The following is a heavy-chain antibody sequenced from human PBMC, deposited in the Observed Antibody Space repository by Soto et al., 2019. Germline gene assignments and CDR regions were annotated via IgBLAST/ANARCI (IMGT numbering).Heavy chain of an antibody. Sequence: GASVKVSCKASGYTFTSYYMHWVRHAPGQGLEWMGIINPSGGSTSYAQKFQGRVTMTRDTSTSTVYMELSSLRSEDTAVYYCARVGTGTTPDLDVWGQGTTVTVSS. CDR2: INPSGGST. D-gene: IGHD1-7*01. CDR1: GYTFTSYY. V-gene: IGHV1-46*01. J-gene: IGHJ6*02. CDR3: ARVGTGTTPDLDV.